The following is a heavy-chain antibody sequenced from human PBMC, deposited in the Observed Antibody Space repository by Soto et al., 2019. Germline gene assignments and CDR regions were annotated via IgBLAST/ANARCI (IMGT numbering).Heavy chain of an antibody. Sequence: QVQVVQSGAEVKKPGASVKVSCKASGYIFTNYYMHWVRLAPGQGPEWMGRIIPDGGSTHYAQKFRDRVTMTRDTSTSTLYMELNSLRSEDTAVYYCARGGPELATIGSFDYWGQGTLVTVSS. CDR3: ARGGPELATIGSFDY. J-gene: IGHJ4*02. CDR1: GYIFTNYY. V-gene: IGHV1-46*01. D-gene: IGHD1-1*01. CDR2: IIPDGGST.